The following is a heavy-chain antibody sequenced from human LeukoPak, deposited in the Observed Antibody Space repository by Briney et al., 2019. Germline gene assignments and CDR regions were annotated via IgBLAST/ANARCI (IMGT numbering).Heavy chain of an antibody. V-gene: IGHV4-30-4*01. CDR1: GGSISSGDYY. Sequence: PSETLSLTCTVSGGSISSGDYYWSWIRQPPGKGLEWIGYIYYSWSTYYNPSLKSRVTISVDTPKNQFSLKLSSVTAADTAVYYCARVGDSDYSNYYDYWGQGTLVTVSS. D-gene: IGHD4-11*01. J-gene: IGHJ4*02. CDR3: ARVGDSDYSNYYDY. CDR2: IYYSWST.